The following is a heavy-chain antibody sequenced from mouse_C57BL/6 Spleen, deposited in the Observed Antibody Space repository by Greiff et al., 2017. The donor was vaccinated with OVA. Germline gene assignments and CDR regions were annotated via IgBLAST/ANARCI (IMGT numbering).Heavy chain of an antibody. CDR1: GFTFSSYG. Sequence: EVQVVESGGDLVKPGGSLKLSCAASGFTFSSYGMSWVRQTPDKRLEWVATISSGGSYTYYTDSVKGRFTISRDNAKNTLYLQMSSLKSEDTAMYYCARHEGSGPLAYWGQGTLVTVSA. D-gene: IGHD3-2*02. CDR3: ARHEGSGPLAY. V-gene: IGHV5-6*01. J-gene: IGHJ3*01. CDR2: ISSGGSYT.